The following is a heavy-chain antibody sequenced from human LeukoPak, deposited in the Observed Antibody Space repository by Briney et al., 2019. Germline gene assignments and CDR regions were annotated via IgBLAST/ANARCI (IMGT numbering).Heavy chain of an antibody. CDR3: ARNGQSGFSFDP. J-gene: IGHJ5*02. CDR2: GDQTGGT. D-gene: IGHD3-3*01. CDR1: GRSFVGGY. Sequence: SETLSLTCAVYGRSFVGGYWSWIRQPPGMGLEWIGEGDQTGGTKYNPSLKGRVTISADSSKNQFSLELYSVTAADTAVYYCARNGQSGFSFDPWGQGTLVTVSS. V-gene: IGHV4-34*01.